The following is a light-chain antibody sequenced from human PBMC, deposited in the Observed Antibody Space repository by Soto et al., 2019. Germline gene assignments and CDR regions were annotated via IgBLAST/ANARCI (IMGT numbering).Light chain of an antibody. V-gene: IGLV2-23*02. CDR2: EVS. J-gene: IGLJ3*02. Sequence: QSVLTQPASVSGSPGQSITISCTGTSSDVGSYNLVSWYQQHPGKVPKLMIYEVSKRPSGFSTRFSGSKSGNTASLTISGLQAEDEADYYCCSFARSGTWMFGGGTKVTVL. CDR1: SSDVGSYNL. CDR3: CSFARSGTWM.